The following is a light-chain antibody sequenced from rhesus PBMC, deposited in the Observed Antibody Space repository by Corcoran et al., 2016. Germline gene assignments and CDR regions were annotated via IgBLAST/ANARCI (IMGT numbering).Light chain of an antibody. CDR3: QQYIRGPLT. CDR1: QRVMNW. V-gene: IGKV1-22*01. J-gene: IGKJ4*01. Sequence: DIQMTQSPSSLSASVGDTVTISCRASQRVMNWLAWYQQKPGKAPKLLIYRASQLQSGVPSRFSGGGSGKDFTLTISSLQSEDFATYFCQQYIRGPLTFGGGTKVDLK. CDR2: RAS.